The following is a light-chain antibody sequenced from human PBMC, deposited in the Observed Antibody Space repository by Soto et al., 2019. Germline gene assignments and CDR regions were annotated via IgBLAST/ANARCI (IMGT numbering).Light chain of an antibody. V-gene: IGKV3-15*01. CDR1: QSVDIN. Sequence: VLTQSPATLSVSHGERVTLSCRASQSVDINLAWYQQKPGQAPRLLIYGASTRATDMPGRFSGRGAGAEFTLTISSLQSEDFAVYYCQQYRSWPRTFGQGTKVDIK. CDR3: QQYRSWPRT. CDR2: GAS. J-gene: IGKJ1*01.